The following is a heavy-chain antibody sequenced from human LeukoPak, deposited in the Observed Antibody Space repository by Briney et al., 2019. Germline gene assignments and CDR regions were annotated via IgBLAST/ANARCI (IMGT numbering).Heavy chain of an antibody. Sequence: PGGSLRLSCAASGFTFSSYAMSWVRQAPGKGLEWVSAISGSGVNSYYADSVKGRFTISRDNSKDTLNLQMNSLRAEDTAVYYCAKDRSDYGGYPPGAFDIWGQGTMVTVSS. V-gene: IGHV3-23*01. J-gene: IGHJ3*02. CDR3: AKDRSDYGGYPPGAFDI. CDR1: GFTFSSYA. D-gene: IGHD4-17*01. CDR2: ISGSGVNS.